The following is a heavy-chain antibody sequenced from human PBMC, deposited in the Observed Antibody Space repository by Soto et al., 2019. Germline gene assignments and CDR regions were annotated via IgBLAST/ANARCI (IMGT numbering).Heavy chain of an antibody. CDR1: GSRFSNYV. Sequence: QVQLVQSGAEVKTPGSSLKVSCTVSGSRFSNYVISWVRQAPGHGLEWLGRIIPIFNSTQYAQKFQGRVTITADKAANTASMELSSLRSDDTAVYYGAREGRGKKAGYNGLVSLGYWGQGTLVTVSS. J-gene: IGHJ4*02. D-gene: IGHD2-2*02. CDR2: IIPIFNST. V-gene: IGHV1-69*06. CDR3: AREGRGKKAGYNGLVSLGY.